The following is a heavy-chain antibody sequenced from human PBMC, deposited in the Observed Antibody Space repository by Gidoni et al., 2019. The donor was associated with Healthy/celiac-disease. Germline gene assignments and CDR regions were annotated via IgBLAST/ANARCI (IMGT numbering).Heavy chain of an antibody. J-gene: IGHJ4*02. Sequence: QVPLVQSGGGVVQPGRSLRLSCAASGFTFSSYGMHWVRQAPGKGLEGVAVIGYDGSNKYYADAVKGRFTISRDNSKNTLNLQMNSLRAEDTAVYYCATGSSWYLDYWGQGTLVTVSS. CDR3: ATGSSWYLDY. CDR1: GFTFSSYG. D-gene: IGHD6-13*01. CDR2: IGYDGSNK. V-gene: IGHV3-33*01.